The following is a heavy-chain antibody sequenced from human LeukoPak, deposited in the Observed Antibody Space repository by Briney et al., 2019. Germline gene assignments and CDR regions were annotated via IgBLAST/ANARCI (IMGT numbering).Heavy chain of an antibody. J-gene: IGHJ3*02. Sequence: ASVKVSCRASGYTFTSYGISWVRQAPGQGLEWMGWISAYNGNTNYAQKLQGRVTMTTDTSTSTAYMELRSLRSDDTAVYYRARDSYDFNDAFDIWGQGTMVTVSS. CDR1: GYTFTSYG. CDR3: ARDSYDFNDAFDI. CDR2: ISAYNGNT. D-gene: IGHD3-3*01. V-gene: IGHV1-18*01.